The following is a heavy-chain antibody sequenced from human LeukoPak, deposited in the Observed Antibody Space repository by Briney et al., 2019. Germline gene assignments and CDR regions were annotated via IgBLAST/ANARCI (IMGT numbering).Heavy chain of an antibody. Sequence: ASVKVSCKVPGYTLTELSMHWVRQAPGKGLEWMGGFDPEDGETIYAQKFQGRVTMTEDTSTDTAYMELSSLRSEDTAVYYCATLTTHIVVVPAAIRRGYYYYGMDVWGQGTTVTVSS. J-gene: IGHJ6*02. CDR3: ATLTTHIVVVPAAIRRGYYYYGMDV. CDR1: GYTLTELS. D-gene: IGHD2-2*02. CDR2: FDPEDGET. V-gene: IGHV1-24*01.